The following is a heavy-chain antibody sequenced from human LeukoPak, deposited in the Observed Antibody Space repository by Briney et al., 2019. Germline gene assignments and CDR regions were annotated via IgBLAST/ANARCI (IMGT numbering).Heavy chain of an antibody. D-gene: IGHD6-13*01. J-gene: IGHJ5*02. CDR1: GGSIRSYY. V-gene: IGHV4-59*01. CDR3: ARAGGSSSWYVDWFDP. Sequence: SETLSLTCTVSGGSIRSYYWSWIRQPPGKGPEWIGYIYYSGSTNYNPSLKSRVTISVDTSKNQFSLKLSSVTAADTAVYYCARAGGSSSWYVDWFDPWGQGTLVTVSS. CDR2: IYYSGST.